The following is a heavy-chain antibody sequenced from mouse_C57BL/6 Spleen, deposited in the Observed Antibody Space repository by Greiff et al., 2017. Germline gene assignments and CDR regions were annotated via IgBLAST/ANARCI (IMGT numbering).Heavy chain of an antibody. V-gene: IGHV1-50*01. J-gene: IGHJ2*01. CDR3: SRSDYYGSRRYFDY. CDR2: IDPSDSYT. CDR1: GYTFTSYW. Sequence: QVQLQQPGAELVKPGASVKLSCKASGYTFTSYWMPWVKQRPGQGLEWIGEIDPSDSYTNYNQKFKGKATLTVDASSSTAYMQLSSLTSEDSAIYYCSRSDYYGSRRYFDYWNQGTTLTVSS. D-gene: IGHD1-1*01.